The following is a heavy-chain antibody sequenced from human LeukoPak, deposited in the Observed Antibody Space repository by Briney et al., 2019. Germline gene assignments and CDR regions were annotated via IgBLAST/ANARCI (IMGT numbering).Heavy chain of an antibody. J-gene: IGHJ3*01. CDR2: ISGSGGST. CDR3: AKNHEHGRYAGFDF. Sequence: GGSLRLSCAASGFTVTSNYMSWVRQAPGKGLEWVADISGSGGSTYYADSVKGRFSVSRDNSKNMVYLELNSLRAEDTAVYYCAKNHEHGRYAGFDFWAEGALVAVSS. V-gene: IGHV3-23*01. D-gene: IGHD2-2*01. CDR1: GFTVTSNY.